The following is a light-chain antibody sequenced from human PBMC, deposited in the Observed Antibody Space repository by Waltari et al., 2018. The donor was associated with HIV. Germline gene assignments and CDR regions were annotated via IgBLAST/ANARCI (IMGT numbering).Light chain of an antibody. CDR2: DVS. V-gene: IGLV2-14*03. CDR3: SSYTSSSTLYV. CDR1: SSGVGGYNH. Sequence: QSALTQPASVSGSPGKSITISCTGTSSGVGGYNHASFYQQHPGKAPKPMIYDVSNRPSGVSNRFSGSKSGNTASLTISGLQAEDEADYYCSSYTSSSTLYVFGTGTKVTVL. J-gene: IGLJ1*01.